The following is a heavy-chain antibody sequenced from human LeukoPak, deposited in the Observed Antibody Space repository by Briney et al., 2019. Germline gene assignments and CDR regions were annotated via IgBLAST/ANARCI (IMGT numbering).Heavy chain of an antibody. D-gene: IGHD6-13*01. J-gene: IGHJ3*02. CDR3: ARGAAGKHDAFDI. CDR1: GFTFSSYW. CDR2: IKQDGSEK. V-gene: IGHV3-7*01. Sequence: GGSLRLSCAASGFTFSSYWMSWVRQAPGKGLEWVANIKQDGSEKYYVDSVKGRFTISRDNAKNSLYLQMNGLRAEDTAVYYCARGAAGKHDAFDIWGQGTMVTVSS.